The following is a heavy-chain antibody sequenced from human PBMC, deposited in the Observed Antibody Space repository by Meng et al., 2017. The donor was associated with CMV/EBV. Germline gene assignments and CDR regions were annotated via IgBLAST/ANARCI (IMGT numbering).Heavy chain of an antibody. V-gene: IGHV4-34*01. CDR1: GGSFSGYY. CDR2: INHSGST. CDR3: ARYYDFWSGYYLTGNWFDP. Sequence: GSLRLSCAVYGGSFSGYYWSWIRQPPGKGLEWIGEINHSGSTNYNPSLKSRVTISVDTSKNQFSLKLSSVTAADTAVYYCARYYDFWSGYYLTGNWFDPWGQGTLVTVSS. J-gene: IGHJ5*02. D-gene: IGHD3-3*01.